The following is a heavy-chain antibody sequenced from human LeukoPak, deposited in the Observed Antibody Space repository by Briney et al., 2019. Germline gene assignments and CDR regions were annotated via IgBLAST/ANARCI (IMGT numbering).Heavy chain of an antibody. D-gene: IGHD4-23*01. Sequence: SETLSLTCAVYGGSFSGYHWIWIRQPAGKGLEWIGRIYSSGNTNYNPSLKSRVSISIDTSKNQFSLRLSSVTAADTALYYCARRSTVLTADYEYWGQGTLVTVSA. CDR2: IYSSGNT. J-gene: IGHJ4*02. CDR3: ARRSTVLTADYEY. CDR1: GGSFSGYH. V-gene: IGHV4-59*10.